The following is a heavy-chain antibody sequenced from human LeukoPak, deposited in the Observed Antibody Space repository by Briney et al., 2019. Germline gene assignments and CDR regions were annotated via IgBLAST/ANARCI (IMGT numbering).Heavy chain of an antibody. CDR3: ARRNCGGDCSHAFDI. J-gene: IGHJ3*02. V-gene: IGHV4-59*01. CDR2: IYYSGST. D-gene: IGHD2-21*01. CDR1: GGSISSYY. Sequence: SETLSLTCTVSGGSISSYYWSWIRQPPGKGLEWIGYIYYSGSTNYNPSLKSRVTISVDTSKNQFSLKLSSVTAADTAVYYCARRNCGGDCSHAFDIWGQGTMVTVSS.